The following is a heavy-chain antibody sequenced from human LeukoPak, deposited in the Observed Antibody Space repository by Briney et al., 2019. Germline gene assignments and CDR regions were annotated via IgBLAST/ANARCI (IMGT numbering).Heavy chain of an antibody. J-gene: IGHJ4*02. CDR2: IYYSGST. CDR3: AGDYSRLGY. CDR1: GGSISSSRYY. D-gene: IGHD4-11*01. Sequence: RPSETLSLTCTVSGGSISSSRYYRGWIRQPPGKGLEWIGSIYYSGSTYYNPSLKSRVTISVDTSKNQFSLKLSSVTAADTAVYYCAGDYSRLGYWGQGTLVTVSS. V-gene: IGHV4-39*02.